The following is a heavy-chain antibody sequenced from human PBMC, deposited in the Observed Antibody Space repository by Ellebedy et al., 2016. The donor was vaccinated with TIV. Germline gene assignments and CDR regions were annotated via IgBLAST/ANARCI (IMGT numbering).Heavy chain of an antibody. J-gene: IGHJ5*02. Sequence: LSLTCXASGFTFDDYSMHWVRQAPGKGLEWVSGISWDRVGIVYADSVKGRFTIPRDNSKNTLYLQMNRLRAEDTAVYYCAKDRPYYYDSSGPTSWGQGTLVTVSS. CDR1: GFTFDDYS. V-gene: IGHV3-9*01. CDR3: AKDRPYYYDSSGPTS. D-gene: IGHD3-22*01. CDR2: ISWDRVGI.